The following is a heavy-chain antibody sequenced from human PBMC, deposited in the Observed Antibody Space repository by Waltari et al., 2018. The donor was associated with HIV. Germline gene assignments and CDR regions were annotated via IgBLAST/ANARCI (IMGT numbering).Heavy chain of an antibody. CDR2: MNPNSGNT. CDR1: GYPFTSYD. D-gene: IGHD3-10*01. V-gene: IGHV1-8*01. Sequence: QVQLVQSGAEVKKPGASVQVSCKASGYPFTSYDLHWVRQATGQGLEWMGWMNPNSGNTGYPQKFQGRVTMTRNTSISTAYMELSSLRSEDTAVYYCARGRVQVRGAMYYFDYWGQGTLVTVSS. CDR3: ARGRVQVRGAMYYFDY. J-gene: IGHJ4*02.